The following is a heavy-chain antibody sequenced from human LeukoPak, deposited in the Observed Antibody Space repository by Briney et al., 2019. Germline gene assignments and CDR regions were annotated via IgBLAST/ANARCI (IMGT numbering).Heavy chain of an antibody. Sequence: PGGSLRLSCAASGFTFSSYAMHWVRQAPGKGLEWVAVISYDGSNKYYADSVKGRFTISRDNSKNTLYLQMNSLRAEDTAVYYCAKDESTPFPSYGYRGDYYYYMDVWGKGTTVTVSS. J-gene: IGHJ6*03. CDR1: GFTFSSYA. V-gene: IGHV3-30-3*01. CDR2: ISYDGSNK. CDR3: AKDESTPFPSYGYRGDYYYYMDV. D-gene: IGHD5-18*01.